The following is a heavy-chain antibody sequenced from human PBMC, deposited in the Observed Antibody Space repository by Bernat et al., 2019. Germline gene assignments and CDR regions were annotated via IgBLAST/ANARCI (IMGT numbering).Heavy chain of an antibody. D-gene: IGHD3-10*01. CDR1: GLTFSDST. CDR3: TRSGALAEQTFDY. Sequence: EVQLAESGGGLVQPGGSLKLSCAASGLTFSDSTMQWVRQASGKGLEWVGRVRTKANGFATSYAASVKGRFTISRDDSKNTAYLQMNSLKIEDTAVYYCTRSGALAEQTFDYWGQGTLLTVSS. CDR2: VRTKANGFAT. J-gene: IGHJ4*02. V-gene: IGHV3-73*01.